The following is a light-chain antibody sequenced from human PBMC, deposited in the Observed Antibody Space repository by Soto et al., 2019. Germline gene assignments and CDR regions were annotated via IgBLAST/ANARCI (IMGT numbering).Light chain of an antibody. Sequence: EIVLTQSPATLSLSPGERATLSCRASQSVSSYLAWYQHIPGQAPSLLIYDPSNRATCIPARFSASESGTYFTLTISSLEPKDFAVYYCQQRSNLPPDIAFGQGTRLEIK. CDR3: QQRSNLPPDIA. J-gene: IGKJ5*01. V-gene: IGKV3-11*01. CDR2: DPS. CDR1: QSVSSY.